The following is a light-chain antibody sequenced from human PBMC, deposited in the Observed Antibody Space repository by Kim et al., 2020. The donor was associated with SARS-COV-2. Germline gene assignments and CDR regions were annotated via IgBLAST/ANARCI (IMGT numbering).Light chain of an antibody. V-gene: IGKV1-27*01. CDR3: QKYNSAPNT. J-gene: IGKJ2*01. CDR1: QGISNY. Sequence: AREGDNVTVACRARQGISNYLAWYQLKPGKIPRLLIYAASTLQSGVPSRFSGRGSGTDFTLTISSLQPEDVATYYCQKYNSAPNTFGQGTKLEI. CDR2: AAS.